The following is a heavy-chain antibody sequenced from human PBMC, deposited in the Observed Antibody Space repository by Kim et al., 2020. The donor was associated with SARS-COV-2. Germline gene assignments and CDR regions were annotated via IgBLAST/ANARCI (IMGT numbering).Heavy chain of an antibody. V-gene: IGHV6-1*01. J-gene: IGHJ4*01. CDR3: ARSSMDSIMVTEFDD. D-gene: IGHD5-18*01. CDR2: TYYRSKWYN. Sequence: SQTLSLTCAISGDSVSSNSVTWNWVRQSPSRGLEWLGKTYYRSKWYNDYALSVQSRITISPDTSKNQFSLQLNSVTPEDTAVYYCARSSMDSIMVTEFDDWGQGTLVTVSS. CDR1: GDSVSSNSVT.